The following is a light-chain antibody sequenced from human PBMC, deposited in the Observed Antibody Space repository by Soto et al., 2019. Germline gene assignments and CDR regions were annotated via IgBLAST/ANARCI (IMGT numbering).Light chain of an antibody. CDR2: DSF. CDR3: QQYNSWPLT. J-gene: IGKJ4*01. CDR1: QRVGSG. V-gene: IGKV3D-15*01. Sequence: EIVMTQSPATLSVAPAQRATLSCRARQRVGSGFAWYQQKPGQAHRLVLYDSFTRATGVPNRISGSGSGTEFTPTTSSLQSEDVAFYYSQQYNSWPLTFGGGTKVDIK.